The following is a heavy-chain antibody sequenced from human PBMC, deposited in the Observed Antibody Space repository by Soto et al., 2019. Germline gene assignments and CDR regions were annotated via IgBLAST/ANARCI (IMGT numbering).Heavy chain of an antibody. V-gene: IGHV3-23*01. D-gene: IGHD3-10*01. CDR1: GFTFSSYA. J-gene: IGHJ4*02. CDR2: ISGSGGST. CDR3: EKERERLRPYYYGSAIDY. Sequence: EVQLLESGGGLVQPGGSLRLSCAASGFTFSSYAMSWVRQAPGKGLEWVSAISGSGGSTYYADSVKGRFTISRDNSKNTLYLQMNSLRAEDTVVYYCEKERERLRPYYYGSAIDYWGQGTLVRVSS.